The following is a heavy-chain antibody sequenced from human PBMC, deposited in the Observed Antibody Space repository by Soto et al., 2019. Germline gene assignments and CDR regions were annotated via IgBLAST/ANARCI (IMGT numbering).Heavy chain of an antibody. CDR1: GGSISSGGYW. J-gene: IGHJ4*02. V-gene: IGHV4-39*07. CDR3: ARVGYYDILTGYSHIFDY. Sequence: SETLSLTCTVSGGSISSGGYWWSWIRQPPGKGLEWIGEIYHSGSTNYNPSLKSRVTISVDKSKNQFSLKLSSVTAADTAVYYCARVGYYDILTGYSHIFDYWGQGTLVTVSS. D-gene: IGHD3-9*01. CDR2: IYHSGST.